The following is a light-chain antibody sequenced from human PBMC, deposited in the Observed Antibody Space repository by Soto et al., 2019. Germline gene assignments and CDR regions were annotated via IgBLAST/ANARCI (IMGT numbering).Light chain of an antibody. CDR2: EVS. Sequence: QSALTQPASVSGSPGQSIAISCTGTSIDVGAYDFVSWYQQHPDKAPKLLIYEVSNRPSGVSDRFSGSKSVNTATLTISGLQAEDEADYYCSSHTTSNTRVFGTGTRSPS. J-gene: IGLJ1*01. V-gene: IGLV2-14*03. CDR1: SIDVGAYDF. CDR3: SSHTTSNTRV.